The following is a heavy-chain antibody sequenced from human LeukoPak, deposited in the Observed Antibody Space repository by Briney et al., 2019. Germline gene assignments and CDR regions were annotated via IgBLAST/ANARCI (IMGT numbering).Heavy chain of an antibody. D-gene: IGHD3-22*01. J-gene: IGHJ4*02. CDR3: AKSREDSKTPLTYFDY. CDR2: IWYDGSNK. V-gene: IGHV3-33*06. CDR1: GFTFSSYG. Sequence: PGRSLRLSCAASGFTFSSYGMHWVRQAPGKGLEWVAVIWYDGSNKYYADSVKSRFTISRDNSKNTLYLQMNSLRAEDTAVYYCAKSREDSKTPLTYFDYWGQGTLVTVSS.